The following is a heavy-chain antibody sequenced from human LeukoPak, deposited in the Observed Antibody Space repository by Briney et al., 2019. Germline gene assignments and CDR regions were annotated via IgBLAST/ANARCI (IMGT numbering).Heavy chain of an antibody. D-gene: IGHD1-1*01. CDR2: IYIAGTT. Sequence: GGSLRLSCAVSGSSVSNNYVSWVRQAPGKGLEWVAIIYIAGTTYHADSVRGRFIISRDNSKNTVYLQMNSLRADDTAVYYCARGGGTAGYYYQMDVWGQGTTVTVSS. V-gene: IGHV3-66*01. CDR3: ARGGGTAGYYYQMDV. J-gene: IGHJ6*02. CDR1: GSSVSNNY.